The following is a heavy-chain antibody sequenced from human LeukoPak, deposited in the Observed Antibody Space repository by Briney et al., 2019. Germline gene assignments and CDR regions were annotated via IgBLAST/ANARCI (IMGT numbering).Heavy chain of an antibody. Sequence: GASVKVSCKASRGTFSSYAISWVRQAPGQGLEWMGGIIPIFGTANYAQKFQGRVTITTDESTSTAYMELSSLRSEDTAVYYCASPTDRGNSNHFDYWGQGTLVTVSS. D-gene: IGHD4-23*01. CDR1: RGTFSSYA. CDR3: ASPTDRGNSNHFDY. CDR2: IIPIFGTA. V-gene: IGHV1-69*05. J-gene: IGHJ4*02.